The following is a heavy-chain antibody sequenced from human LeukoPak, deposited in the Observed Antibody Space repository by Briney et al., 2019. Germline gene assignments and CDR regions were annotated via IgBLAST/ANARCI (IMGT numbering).Heavy chain of an antibody. CDR3: ARCGGDCLDY. V-gene: IGHV4-59*08. CDR2: IYYSGST. CDR1: GGSFSGYY. J-gene: IGHJ4*02. Sequence: SETLSLTCAVYGGSFSGYYWSWIRQPPGKGLEWIGYIYYSGSTNYNPSLKSRVTISVDTSKNQFSLKLSSVTAADTAVYYCARCGGDCLDYWGQGTLVTVSS. D-gene: IGHD2-21*02.